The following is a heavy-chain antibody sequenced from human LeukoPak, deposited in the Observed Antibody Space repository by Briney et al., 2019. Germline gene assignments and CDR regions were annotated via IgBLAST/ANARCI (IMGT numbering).Heavy chain of an antibody. CDR3: AKVKVWFGEPYYFDY. V-gene: IGHV3-23*01. Sequence: GGSLRLSCAASGFPFSSYAISWFGQPPGKGLEWVSAFSGSGGSTYYADSVKGRFTISRDNSKNTLYLQMNSLRAEDTAVYYCAKVKVWFGEPYYFDYWGQGTLVTVSS. CDR2: FSGSGGST. D-gene: IGHD3-10*01. CDR1: GFPFSSYA. J-gene: IGHJ4*02.